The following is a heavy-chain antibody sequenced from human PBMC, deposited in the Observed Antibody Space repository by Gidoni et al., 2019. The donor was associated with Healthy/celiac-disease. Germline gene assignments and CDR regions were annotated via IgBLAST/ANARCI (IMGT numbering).Heavy chain of an antibody. Sequence: QVQLVESGGGVVQPGRSLRLSCAASGFTFSSYGMHWVRQAPGKGLEWVAVISYDGSNKYYADSVKGRFTISRDNSKNTLYLQMNSLRAEDTAVYYCARGIWGYCSGGSCYPDYWGQGTLVTVSS. J-gene: IGHJ4*02. CDR1: GFTFSSYG. D-gene: IGHD2-15*01. CDR3: ARGIWGYCSGGSCYPDY. V-gene: IGHV3-30*03. CDR2: ISYDGSNK.